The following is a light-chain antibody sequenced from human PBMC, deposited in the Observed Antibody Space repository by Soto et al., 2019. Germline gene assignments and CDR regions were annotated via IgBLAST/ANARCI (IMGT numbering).Light chain of an antibody. CDR2: GAS. Sequence: EIVLTQSPDTLSLSPGERATLSCRASQSVSSSYLAWYQQKPGQAPRLLIHGASSRATGISDRFTGSGSGTDFTLTITTLEPEDFAVYYCQQYGSSPRTFGLGTKVGIK. CDR3: QQYGSSPRT. CDR1: QSVSSSY. V-gene: IGKV3-20*01. J-gene: IGKJ1*01.